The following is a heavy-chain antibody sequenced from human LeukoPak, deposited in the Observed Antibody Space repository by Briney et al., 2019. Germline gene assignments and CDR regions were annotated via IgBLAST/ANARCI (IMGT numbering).Heavy chain of an antibody. CDR1: GGSFSGYY. Sequence: SETLSLTCAVYGGSFSGYYWSWIRQPPGKGLEWIGEINHSGSTNYNPSLKSRVTISVDTSKNQFSLKLRSVTAADTAVYYCARRSSNIAVASRKFDPWGQGTLVTVSS. CDR2: INHSGST. D-gene: IGHD6-19*01. J-gene: IGHJ5*02. CDR3: ARRSSNIAVASRKFDP. V-gene: IGHV4-34*01.